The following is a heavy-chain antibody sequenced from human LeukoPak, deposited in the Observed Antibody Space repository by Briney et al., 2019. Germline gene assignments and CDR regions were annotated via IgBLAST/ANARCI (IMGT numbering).Heavy chain of an antibody. CDR3: ARDQPGYYGTY. J-gene: IGHJ4*02. V-gene: IGHV3-30-3*01. CDR2: ISYDGSNK. D-gene: IGHD3-22*01. Sequence: GGSLRLSCAASGFTFSSYAMHWVRQAPGKGLEWVAVISYDGSNKYYADSVKGRFTISRDNSKNTLYLQINSLRAEDTAVYYCARDQPGYYGTYWGQGTLVTVSS. CDR1: GFTFSSYA.